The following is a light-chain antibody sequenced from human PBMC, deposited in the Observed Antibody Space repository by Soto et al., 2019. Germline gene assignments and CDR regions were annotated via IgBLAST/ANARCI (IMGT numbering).Light chain of an antibody. CDR3: QQRSNWLT. V-gene: IGKV3-11*01. J-gene: IGKJ4*02. CDR1: QSVSSY. CDR2: DAT. Sequence: EIVLTQSPATLSLSPGERATLSCRASQSVSSYLAWYQQKPGQAPRLLTYDATNRATGIPARFSGSGSGTNCTLTISSLAPEDFAVYCCQQRSNWLTFGGGTKVEIK.